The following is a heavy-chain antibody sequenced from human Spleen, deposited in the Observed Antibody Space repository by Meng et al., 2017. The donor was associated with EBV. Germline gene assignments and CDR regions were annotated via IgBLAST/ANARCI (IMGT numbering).Heavy chain of an antibody. V-gene: IGHV4-34*01. CDR1: GGSFSDYY. CDR3: VGGDDDSGGYYYL. Sequence: QLHLLQWGAGLLKPSETLSLTCAVCGGSFSDYYWNWIRQPPGKGLEWIGEINQSGSTNYNPSLKSRVTMSVDTSKNQISLKVRSVTAADTAVYYCVGGDDDSGGYYYLWGQGTLVTVSS. D-gene: IGHD3-22*01. J-gene: IGHJ4*02. CDR2: INQSGST.